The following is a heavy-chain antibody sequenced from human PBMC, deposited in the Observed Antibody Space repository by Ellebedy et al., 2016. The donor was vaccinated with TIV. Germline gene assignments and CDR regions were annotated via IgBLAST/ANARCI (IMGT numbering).Heavy chain of an antibody. V-gene: IGHV3-11*01. CDR2: MSSGGSTI. J-gene: IGHJ6*02. CDR1: GFTFGDYY. D-gene: IGHD2-15*01. Sequence: PGGSLRLSCAASGFTFGDYYMSWIRQAPGKGLECISYMSSGGSTIYYAAFVKGRFIISRDNAANSLYLQMNSLRAEDTAVYHCARGGYCSGGSCYRELHYGLDVWGQGTTVSVS. CDR3: ARGGYCSGGSCYRELHYGLDV.